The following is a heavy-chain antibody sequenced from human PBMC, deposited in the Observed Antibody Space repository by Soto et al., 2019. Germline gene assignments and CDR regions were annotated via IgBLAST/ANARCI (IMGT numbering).Heavy chain of an antibody. J-gene: IGHJ2*01. Sequence: WRSLRVLTRAVWVTRSDLGIPCVRQSTGKGLFWVSRINDDGSSTKYADSVEGLLTLSRDTAKNTLYLQMESLRVEDTAVYYCVRDHHHYEFWSRNPRGYSALRGRGT. V-gene: IGHV3-74*01. CDR1: WVTRSDLG. CDR2: INDDGSST. D-gene: IGHD3-3*01. CDR3: VRDHHHYEFWSRNPRGYSAL.